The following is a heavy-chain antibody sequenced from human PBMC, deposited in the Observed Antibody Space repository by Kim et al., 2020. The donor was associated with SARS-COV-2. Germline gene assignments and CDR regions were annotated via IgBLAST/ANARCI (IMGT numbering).Heavy chain of an antibody. CDR3: ATDRPHRPTVTTVLGFDY. CDR2: FDPEDGET. D-gene: IGHD4-17*01. J-gene: IGHJ4*02. CDR1: GYTLTELS. Sequence: ASVKVSCKVSGYTLTELSMHWVRQAPGKGLEWMGGFDPEDGETIYAQKFQGRVTMTEDTSTDTAYMELSSLRSEDTAVYYCATDRPHRPTVTTVLGFDYWGQGTLVTVSS. V-gene: IGHV1-24*01.